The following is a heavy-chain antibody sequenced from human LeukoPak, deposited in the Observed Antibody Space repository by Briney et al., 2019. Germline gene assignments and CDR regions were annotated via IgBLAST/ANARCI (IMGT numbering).Heavy chain of an antibody. Sequence: GGSLRLSCAASGFTFSTYAMSWVRQAPGKGLEWVSAISGSGGSTYNADSVKGRFTISRDNSKNTLYLRMNSLRAEDTAVYYCAKDKGGSYYPAYFDYWGQGTLVTVSS. CDR2: ISGSGGST. J-gene: IGHJ4*02. CDR1: GFTFSTYA. D-gene: IGHD1-26*01. CDR3: AKDKGGSYYPAYFDY. V-gene: IGHV3-23*01.